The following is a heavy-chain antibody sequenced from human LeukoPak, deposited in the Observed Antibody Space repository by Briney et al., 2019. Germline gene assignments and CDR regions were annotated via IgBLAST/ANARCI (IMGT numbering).Heavy chain of an antibody. D-gene: IGHD4-17*01. CDR1: GYTFTSYD. CDR3: ARETTVTTGPAFDI. V-gene: IGHV1-8*01. J-gene: IGHJ3*02. Sequence: ASVKVSCKASGYTFTSYDINWVRQATGQGLEWMGWTNPNSGNTGYAQKLQGRVTMTTDTSTSTAYMELRSLRSDDTAVYYCARETTVTTGPAFDIWGQGTMVTVSS. CDR2: TNPNSGNT.